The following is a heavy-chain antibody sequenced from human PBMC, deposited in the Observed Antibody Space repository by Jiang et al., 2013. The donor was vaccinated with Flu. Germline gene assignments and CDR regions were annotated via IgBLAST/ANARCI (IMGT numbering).Heavy chain of an antibody. J-gene: IGHJ3*02. D-gene: IGHD1-26*01. V-gene: IGHV2-70*12. Sequence: QTLTLTCTFSGFSLSTSGMCVSWIRQPPGKALEWLARIDWDDDKYYSASLKSRLTITKDTSKNQVVLTMTNMDPVDTATYYCAHRSGLDAFDIWGQGTMVTVSS. CDR1: GFSLSTSGMC. CDR2: IDWDDDK. CDR3: AHRSGLDAFDI.